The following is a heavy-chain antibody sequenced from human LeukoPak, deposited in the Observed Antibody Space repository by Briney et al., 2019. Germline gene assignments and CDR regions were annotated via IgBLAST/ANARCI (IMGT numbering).Heavy chain of an antibody. Sequence: SETLSLTCTVSGGSISSYYLSWIRQPAGKGLEWIGRIYTSGSTNYNPSLKSRVTMSVDTSKNQFSLKLSSVTAADTAVYYCARVSHVVFAFDIWGQGTMVTVSS. J-gene: IGHJ3*02. CDR2: IYTSGST. D-gene: IGHD2-8*02. CDR1: GGSISSYY. CDR3: ARVSHVVFAFDI. V-gene: IGHV4-4*07.